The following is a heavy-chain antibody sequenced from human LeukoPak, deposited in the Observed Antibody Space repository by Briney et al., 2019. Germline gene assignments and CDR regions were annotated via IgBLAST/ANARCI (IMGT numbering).Heavy chain of an antibody. CDR1: GGIFSSYA. V-gene: IGHV1-69*04. CDR2: IISILGIP. J-gene: IGHJ6*02. Sequence: SVKFSCTASGGIFSSYAISWVGQAPGQGREWMGRIISILGIPNYAQKFQGRVTITADKSTSTAYMELSSLRSEYTAVYYCALRPPHSRYYYGMDVWGQGTTVTVSS. CDR3: ALRPPHSRYYYGMDV.